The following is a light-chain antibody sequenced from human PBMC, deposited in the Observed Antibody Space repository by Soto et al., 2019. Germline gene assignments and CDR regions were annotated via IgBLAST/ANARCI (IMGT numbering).Light chain of an antibody. Sequence: IVLTHSPATLSVSARQRSTHPPSSSQSVSSNLAWSQQKPGQAPRLLIYGASTRATGIPARFSGSGSGTEFTLTISSLQSEDFAVYYCQQYNNWPSITFGQGTRLEIK. CDR2: GAS. CDR3: QQYNNWPSIT. CDR1: QSVSSN. J-gene: IGKJ5*01. V-gene: IGKV3-15*01.